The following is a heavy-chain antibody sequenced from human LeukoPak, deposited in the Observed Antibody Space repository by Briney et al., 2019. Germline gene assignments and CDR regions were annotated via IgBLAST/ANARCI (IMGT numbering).Heavy chain of an antibody. Sequence: GSSVNVSCTASGGTFSSYAISWVRQAPGQGLEWMGGIIPIFGTANYAQTFQGRVTITADESTSTAYMELSSMRSEDTAVYYCARDPAIVVVPAATYYYYGMDVWGKGATVTVSS. CDR2: IIPIFGTA. D-gene: IGHD2-2*01. CDR3: ARDPAIVVVPAATYYYYGMDV. J-gene: IGHJ6*04. V-gene: IGHV1-69*01. CDR1: GGTFSSYA.